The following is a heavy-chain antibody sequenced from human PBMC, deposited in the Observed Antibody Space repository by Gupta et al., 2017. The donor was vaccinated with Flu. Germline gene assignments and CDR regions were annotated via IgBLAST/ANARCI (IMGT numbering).Heavy chain of an antibody. Sequence: QVQLVESGGGVIQPGRSLRLSCAASGFLFSAYGMHWVRQAPGQGLEWVAVIWNDGSDKYYADSVKGRFTISRDNSKNTRYLQRNSLRAEDTSVYYCARARGDLKGGHNWFDPWGQGTLVTVFS. D-gene: IGHD4-17*01. CDR1: GFLFSAYG. V-gene: IGHV3-33*01. CDR3: ARARGDLKGGHNWFDP. J-gene: IGHJ5*02. CDR2: IWNDGSDK.